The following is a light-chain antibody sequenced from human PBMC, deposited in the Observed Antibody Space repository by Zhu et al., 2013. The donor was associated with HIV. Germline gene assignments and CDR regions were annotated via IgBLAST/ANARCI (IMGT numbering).Light chain of an antibody. Sequence: GDSVIITCRASQLLDGSLAWYQQKPGRAPKLLIFKTTSLEIGVPSRFSGRGSGTEFTLTISSLQPDDFATYYCQHYLRFPWTFGQGTKVEIK. J-gene: IGKJ1*01. CDR2: KTT. CDR1: QLLDGS. V-gene: IGKV1-5*03. CDR3: QHYLRFPWT.